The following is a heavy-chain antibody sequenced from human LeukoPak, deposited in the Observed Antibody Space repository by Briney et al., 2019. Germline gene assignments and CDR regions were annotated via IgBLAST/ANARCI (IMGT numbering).Heavy chain of an antibody. D-gene: IGHD2-15*01. CDR3: SRENGAYSPFGY. CDR2: ISLSGLT. V-gene: IGHV4-39*07. J-gene: IGHJ4*02. Sequence: SETLSLTCTVSGDSIRSSTYYWGWLRPPPGQGLEWIGKISLSGLTNYNPSLQSRVTVSLDKSKNTLSLNLTSVTAADTAVYYCSRENGAYSPFGYRGQGTLVTVPS. CDR1: GDSIRSSTYY.